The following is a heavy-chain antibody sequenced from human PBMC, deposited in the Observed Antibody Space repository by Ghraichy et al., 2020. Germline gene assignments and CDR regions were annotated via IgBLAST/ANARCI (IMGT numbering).Heavy chain of an antibody. V-gene: IGHV3-11*06. CDR1: GFSFNDYY. CDR3: VRFNDGWYYFDV. J-gene: IGHJ3*01. Sequence: GGSLRLSCAASGFSFNDYYMSWIRQAPGKGLEWISYISGSRTFINYADSVKGRFTISRDNVKKSLYLQMNSLRADDTAVYYCVRFNDGWYYFDVWGQGSMVTVSS. D-gene: IGHD6-19*01. CDR2: ISGSRTFI.